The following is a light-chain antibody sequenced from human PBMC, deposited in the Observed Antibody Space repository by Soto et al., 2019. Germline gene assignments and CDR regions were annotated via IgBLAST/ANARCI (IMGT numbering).Light chain of an antibody. V-gene: IGLV1-47*01. CDR2: RNN. Sequence: QSVLTQPPSASGTPGQSVTISCSGSSSNIGSNYVYWYQQLPGTAPKLLIYRNNQRPSGVPDRFSGSKSGTSASLAISGLRSEDEADYYCAAWDDSLSGHWVFGGGTKLTVL. CDR1: SSNIGSNY. CDR3: AAWDDSLSGHWV. J-gene: IGLJ3*02.